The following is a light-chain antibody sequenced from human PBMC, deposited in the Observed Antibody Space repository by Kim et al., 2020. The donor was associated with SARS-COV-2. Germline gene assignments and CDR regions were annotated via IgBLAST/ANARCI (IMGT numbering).Light chain of an antibody. CDR2: SVN. CDR3: SSYTSSDAWV. Sequence: GQSVTISYTGSRSDIGAYNYVSGCQQHPGKAPKLMIFSVNRRPSGVSSRFSGSKSANTAPLTISGLQAEDEADYYCSSYTSSDAWVFGGGTQLTVL. CDR1: RSDIGAYNY. J-gene: IGLJ3*02. V-gene: IGLV2-14*04.